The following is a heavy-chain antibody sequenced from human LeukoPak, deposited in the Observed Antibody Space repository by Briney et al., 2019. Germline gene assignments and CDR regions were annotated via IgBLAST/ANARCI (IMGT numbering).Heavy chain of an antibody. V-gene: IGHV4-4*07. CDR1: GGSISGDY. J-gene: IGHJ4*02. Sequence: SETLSLTCTVSGGSISGDYWTWIRQPAGKGLEWIGRIYTSGSTNYNPSLKSRVTISVDTSKNQFSLKLSSVTAADTAVYYCARPPVYWGQGTLVTVSS. CDR2: IYTSGST. CDR3: ARPPVY.